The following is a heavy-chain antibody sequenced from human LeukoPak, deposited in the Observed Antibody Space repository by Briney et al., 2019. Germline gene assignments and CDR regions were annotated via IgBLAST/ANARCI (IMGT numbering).Heavy chain of an antibody. CDR2: ISYDATSE. J-gene: IGHJ4*02. V-gene: IGHV3-30*01. CDR3: ARGYYLDLGSFDY. Sequence: GGSLRLSCAASGFHFRTYAMHWVRQAPGKGLEWVSIISYDATSENYADSVKGRFSVSRDNSENTLFLQMNSLSPKDTAVYFCARGYYLDLGSFDYWGPGALVTVSS. CDR1: GFHFRTYA. D-gene: IGHD3-10*01.